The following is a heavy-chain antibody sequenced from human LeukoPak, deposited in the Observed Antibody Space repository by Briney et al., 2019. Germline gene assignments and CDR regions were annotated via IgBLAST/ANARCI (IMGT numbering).Heavy chain of an antibody. CDR1: GGSISTYY. CDR3: AREAGSSYHYGMDV. J-gene: IGHJ6*02. V-gene: IGHV4-59*01. CDR2: IYYRGST. D-gene: IGHD6-19*01. Sequence: PSETLSLTCTGSGGSISTYYWSWIRQPPGKGLEWIGYIYYRGSTNSNPSLKSRVTMSVDTPRNQFSLKLTSVTAADTAVYYCAREAGSSYHYGMDVWGQGTTVTVSS.